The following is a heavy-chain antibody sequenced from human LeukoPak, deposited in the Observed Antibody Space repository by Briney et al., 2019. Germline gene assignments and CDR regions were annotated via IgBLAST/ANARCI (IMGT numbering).Heavy chain of an antibody. Sequence: PGGSLRLSCAASGFTFSSYDMHWVRQAPGKGLEWVAFIRYDGSNKYYADSVKGRFTISRDNSKNTLYLQMNSLRAEDTAVYYCAKDGEFYYGSGSLDYWGQGTLVTVSS. V-gene: IGHV3-30*02. D-gene: IGHD3-10*01. CDR3: AKDGEFYYGSGSLDY. CDR2: IRYDGSNK. CDR1: GFTFSSYD. J-gene: IGHJ4*02.